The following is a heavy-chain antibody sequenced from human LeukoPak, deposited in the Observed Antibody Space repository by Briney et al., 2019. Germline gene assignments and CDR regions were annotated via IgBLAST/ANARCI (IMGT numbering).Heavy chain of an antibody. D-gene: IGHD3-22*01. J-gene: IGHJ4*02. V-gene: IGHV3-74*01. Sequence: GGSLRLSCAASGFTFSSYWMHWVRQAPGKGLVWVSRINTDGSSTSYADSVKGRFTISRDNSKNTLYLQMNSLRAEDTAVYYCAKAPHSLYYYDSSGYLDYWGQGTLVTVSS. CDR2: INTDGSST. CDR3: AKAPHSLYYYDSSGYLDY. CDR1: GFTFSSYW.